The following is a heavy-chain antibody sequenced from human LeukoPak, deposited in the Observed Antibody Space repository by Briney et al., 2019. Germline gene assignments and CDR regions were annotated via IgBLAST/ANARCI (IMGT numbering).Heavy chain of an antibody. CDR2: INYSGNT. J-gene: IGHJ4*02. CDR1: GGSISSSTYY. Sequence: SETLSLTCTVSGGSISSSTYYWGWIRQPPGKGVEWIGSINYSGNTYYNPSLKSRVTISVDTSKNQFSLRLSSVTAADTAVYYCASPSISSSTYDYWGQGTLVTVSS. V-gene: IGHV4-39*01. CDR3: ASPSISSSTYDY. D-gene: IGHD6-6*01.